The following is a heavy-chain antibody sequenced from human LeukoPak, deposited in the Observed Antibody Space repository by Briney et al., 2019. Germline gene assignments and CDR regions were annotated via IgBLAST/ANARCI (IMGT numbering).Heavy chain of an antibody. CDR2: ISYDGSNK. CDR3: ARVGLQQLVFDY. V-gene: IGHV3-30*04. Sequence: GRSLRLSCAASGFTFSSYAMHWVRQAPGKGLEWVAVISYDGSNKYYADSVKGRFTISRDNSKNTLYLQMNSLRAEGTAVYYCARVGLQQLVFDYWGQGTLVTVSS. D-gene: IGHD6-13*01. J-gene: IGHJ4*02. CDR1: GFTFSSYA.